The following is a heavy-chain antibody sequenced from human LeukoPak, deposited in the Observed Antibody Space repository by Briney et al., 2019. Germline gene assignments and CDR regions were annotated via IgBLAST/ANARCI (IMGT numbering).Heavy chain of an antibody. V-gene: IGHV1-2*02. CDR3: ARAYGSGSFWFDP. CDR2: INPNSGGT. Sequence: GASVKVSCKASGYTFTGYYMHWVRQAPGQGLEWMGWINPNSGGTNYAQKFQGRVTMTRDTSISTAYMELSRLRSDDTAVYYCARAYGSGSFWFDPWGQRTLVTVSS. D-gene: IGHD3-10*01. J-gene: IGHJ5*02. CDR1: GYTFTGYY.